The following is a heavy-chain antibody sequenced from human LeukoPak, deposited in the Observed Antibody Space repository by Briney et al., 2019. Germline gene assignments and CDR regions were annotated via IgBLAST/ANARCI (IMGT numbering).Heavy chain of an antibody. Sequence: PGGSLRLSCAASGFTFSSYAMSWVRQAPGKGLEWVSYISISSTTINYADSVKGRFTISRDNAKNSLYLQMNSLRDEHTAVYYCARVMYGGISYSVDYWGQGTLVTVSS. CDR1: GFTFSSYA. CDR3: ARVMYGGISYSVDY. V-gene: IGHV3-48*02. J-gene: IGHJ4*02. D-gene: IGHD1-26*01. CDR2: ISISSTTI.